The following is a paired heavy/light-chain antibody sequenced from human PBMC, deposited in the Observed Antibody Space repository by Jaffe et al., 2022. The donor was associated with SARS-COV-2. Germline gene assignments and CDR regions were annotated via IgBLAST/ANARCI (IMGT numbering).Heavy chain of an antibody. CDR2: ISSSGRT. CDR1: GGSLNTYY. Sequence: QVQLQQWGTGLLKPSETLSLTCGVSGGSLNTYYWSWIRQSPGKGLEWIGEISSSGRTNYNPSLKNRVTISVDTSKTQFTLNLASVAAADTAMYFCARGPGYGSGSWCMDVWGKGTTVTVSS. J-gene: IGHJ6*03. V-gene: IGHV4-34*01. D-gene: IGHD3-10*01. CDR3: ARGPGYGSGSWCMDV.
Light chain of an antibody. J-gene: IGKJ2*01. Sequence: DVQMTQSPSSLSASVGDRVTITCQTSQNINGYLNWYQQKSGNAPKLLISAAPSFQSGVPSRFSGSGSGTQYFLTITSLQPEDFATYYCQQSYTTPYTFGQGTKLEIK. CDR1: QNINGY. CDR3: QQSYTTPYT. CDR2: AAP. V-gene: IGKV1-39*01.